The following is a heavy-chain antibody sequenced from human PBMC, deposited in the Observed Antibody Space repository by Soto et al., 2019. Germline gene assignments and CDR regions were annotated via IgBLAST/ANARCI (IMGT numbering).Heavy chain of an antibody. J-gene: IGHJ1*01. CDR1: GFTFSSYA. CDR3: ARGLRFWSGHMPTIILQYFQH. D-gene: IGHD3-3*01. V-gene: IGHV3-30-3*01. CDR2: ISYDGSNK. Sequence: HPGGSLRLSCAASGFTFSSYAMHWVRQAPGKGLEWVAVISYDGSNKYYADSVKGRFTISRDNSKNTLYLQMNSLRAEDTAVYYCARGLRFWSGHMPTIILQYFQHWGQGTLVTVSS.